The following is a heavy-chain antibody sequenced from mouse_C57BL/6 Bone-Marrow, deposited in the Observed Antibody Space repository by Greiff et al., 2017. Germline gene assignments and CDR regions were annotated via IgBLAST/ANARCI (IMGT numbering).Heavy chain of an antibody. CDR3: ARSTTVVGRCAY. CDR1: GFNIKDDY. Sequence: QVQLQQSGAELVRPGASVKLSCTASGFNIKDDYLNWVKQRPGQGLEWIGMILPNSGSTNYNEKFKSKATLPVDKSSSTAYMQLSSLTSEDSAVYYCARSTTVVGRCAYWGQGTLVTVSA. D-gene: IGHD1-1*01. V-gene: IGHV1-64*01. J-gene: IGHJ3*01. CDR2: ILPNSGST.